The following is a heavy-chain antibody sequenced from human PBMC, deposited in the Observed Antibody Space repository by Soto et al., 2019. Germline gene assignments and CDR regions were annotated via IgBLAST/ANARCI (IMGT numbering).Heavy chain of an antibody. CDR3: TRTADFTSAFDI. Sequence: EVQLVESGGGLVQPGGSLRLSCAASGFTFSNYDMHWFRQATGEGLQWVANINVAGNTYYPVSMKGRFTISRENAKNSLYLHIDSLRAEDTAVYYCTRTADFTSAFDIWGQGTVVTVSS. CDR1: GFTFSNYD. V-gene: IGHV3-13*01. D-gene: IGHD2-21*02. CDR2: INVAGNT. J-gene: IGHJ3*02.